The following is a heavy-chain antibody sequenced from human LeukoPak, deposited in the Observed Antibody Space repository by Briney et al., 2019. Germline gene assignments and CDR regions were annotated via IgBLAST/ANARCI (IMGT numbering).Heavy chain of an antibody. Sequence: SETLSLTCAVSGCSISSNNWWAWVRQPPGKGLEWIGYIYYNGNTYYNPYNPSLTSRVTMSVDTSKNQFSLKLDSVTEIDTAMYYCARNQAVAANRGASDVWGQGTMVTVSS. CDR1: GCSISSNNW. CDR3: ARNQAVAANRGASDV. J-gene: IGHJ3*01. D-gene: IGHD6-19*01. V-gene: IGHV4-28*01. CDR2: IYYNGNT.